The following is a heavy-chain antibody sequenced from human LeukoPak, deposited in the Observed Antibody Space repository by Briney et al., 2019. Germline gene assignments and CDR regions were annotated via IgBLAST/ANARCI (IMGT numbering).Heavy chain of an antibody. D-gene: IGHD6-13*01. CDR3: ARAKPRIAAAGTYYFDY. J-gene: IGHJ4*02. Sequence: SETLSLTCTVSGGSISSYYWSWIRQPPGKGLEWIGYIYYSGSTNYNPSLKSRVTISVDTSKNQFSLKLSSVTAADTAVYYCARAKPRIAAAGTYYFDYWGQGTLVTVSP. V-gene: IGHV4-59*01. CDR2: IYYSGST. CDR1: GGSISSYY.